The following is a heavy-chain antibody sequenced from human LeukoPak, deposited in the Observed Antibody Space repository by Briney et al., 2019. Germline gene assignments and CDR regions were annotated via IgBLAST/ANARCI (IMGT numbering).Heavy chain of an antibody. D-gene: IGHD1-26*01. Sequence: GESLKISGKGSGYRFTSYWIGWVGHMPGKGLEWMGIIYPGDSDTRYSPSFQGQVTISADKSISTAYLQWSSLKASDTAVYSCAGRSRSGSQHWFDPWGQGTLVTVSS. CDR2: IYPGDSDT. J-gene: IGHJ5*02. CDR3: AGRSRSGSQHWFDP. CDR1: GYRFTSYW. V-gene: IGHV5-51*01.